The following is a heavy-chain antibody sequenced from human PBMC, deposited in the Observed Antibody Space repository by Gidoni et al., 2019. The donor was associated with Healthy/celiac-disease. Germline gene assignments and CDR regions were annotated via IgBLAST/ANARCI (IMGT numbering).Heavy chain of an antibody. CDR1: GFTFDDYA. J-gene: IGHJ3*02. CDR3: AKDFGGHGGNSGVII. D-gene: IGHD2-21*02. V-gene: IGHV3-9*01. Sequence: EVQLVESGGGLVQPGRSLRLSCAASGFTFDDYAMHWVRQAPGKGLEWVSGISGNSGSIGYADSVKGRFTISRDNAKNSLYLQMNSLRAEDTALYYCAKDFGGHGGNSGVIIWGQGTMVTVSS. CDR2: ISGNSGSI.